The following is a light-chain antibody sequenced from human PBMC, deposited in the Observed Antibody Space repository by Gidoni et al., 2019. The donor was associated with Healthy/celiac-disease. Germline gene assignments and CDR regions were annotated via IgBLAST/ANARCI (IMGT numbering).Light chain of an antibody. V-gene: IGKV3-15*01. CDR1: QSVSSN. CDR3: QQYNNWPLWT. J-gene: IGKJ1*01. CDR2: GAS. Sequence: EIVMTQSPATLSVSPGERATLSCRASQSVSSNLAWYQQKPGQAPRLLIYGASTRATGIPASFSGSGSGTEFTLTISSLQSEDFAVYYCQQYNNWPLWTFGQGTKVEMK.